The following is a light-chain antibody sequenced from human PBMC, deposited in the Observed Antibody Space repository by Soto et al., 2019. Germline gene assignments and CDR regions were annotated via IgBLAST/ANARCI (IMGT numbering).Light chain of an antibody. Sequence: DIQMTQSPSTLSASVGDRVTITCRASQSISSWLAWYQQKPGKAPKLLIYDASYLERGVPSRFSGSGSGTEFTLTISSLQPDDLATYYCQLYNSFWTFGQGTKVDIK. V-gene: IGKV1-5*01. CDR1: QSISSW. CDR2: DAS. CDR3: QLYNSFWT. J-gene: IGKJ1*01.